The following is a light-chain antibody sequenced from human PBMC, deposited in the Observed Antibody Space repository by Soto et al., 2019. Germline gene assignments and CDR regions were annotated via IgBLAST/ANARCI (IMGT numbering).Light chain of an antibody. J-gene: IGLJ2*01. CDR1: SSNIGAGYD. Sequence: QSVLTQPPSGSGAPGQRVTISCTGSSSNIGAGYDVHWYQQLPGTAPKLLIYGNSNRPSGVPDRFSGSKSGTSASLAITGLQAEDEADYYCQSYDSSLSGGDVVFGGGTKLTVL. CDR2: GNS. CDR3: QSYDSSLSGGDVV. V-gene: IGLV1-40*01.